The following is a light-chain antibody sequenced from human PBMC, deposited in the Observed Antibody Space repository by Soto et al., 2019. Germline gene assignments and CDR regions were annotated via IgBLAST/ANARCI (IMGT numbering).Light chain of an antibody. J-gene: IGKJ1*01. CDR3: TQATHLPRT. V-gene: IGKV2-24*01. CDR2: QIS. CDR1: QSLVHSDGNTY. Sequence: DIVMTQTPLSSPVTLGQPASISCRSSQSLVHSDGNTYLSWLQQRPGQSPSLLIYQISNRFSGVPDRFSGSGEGTDFTHKISRVEAEDFGVYYCTQATHLPRTFGEGTKVEIK.